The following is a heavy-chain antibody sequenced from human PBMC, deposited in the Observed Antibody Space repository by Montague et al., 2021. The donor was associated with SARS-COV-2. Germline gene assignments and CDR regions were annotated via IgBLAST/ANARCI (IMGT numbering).Heavy chain of an antibody. V-gene: IGHV4-39*01. CDR1: GGSISSSTYY. J-gene: IGHJ4*02. CDR3: ARKRSGELVSTYRFFDY. Sequence: SETLSLTCTVSGGSISSSTYYWGWIRQPPGKGLEWIGSIYYSGSTYYNPSLKSRVTISVDTSKNQFSLKLSSVTAADTAVYYCARKRSGELVSTYRFFDYLGQGTLVTVSS. D-gene: IGHD6-13*01. CDR2: IYYSGST.